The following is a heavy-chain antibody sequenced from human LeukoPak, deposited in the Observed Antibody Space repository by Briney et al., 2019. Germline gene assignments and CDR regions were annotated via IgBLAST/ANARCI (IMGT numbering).Heavy chain of an antibody. D-gene: IGHD1-26*01. CDR1: GLTFSGYA. Sequence: TGGSLRLSCAASGLTFSGYAMNWVRQAPGKGLEWVSHIYISSSSNIISYADSVKGRFTISRDNAQNSLYLQMNDLRVEDTGLYYCANRNRGGLGREGYFDNWGQGTLVTVSS. V-gene: IGHV3-48*01. J-gene: IGHJ4*02. CDR2: ISSSSNII. CDR3: ANRNRGGLGREGYFDN.